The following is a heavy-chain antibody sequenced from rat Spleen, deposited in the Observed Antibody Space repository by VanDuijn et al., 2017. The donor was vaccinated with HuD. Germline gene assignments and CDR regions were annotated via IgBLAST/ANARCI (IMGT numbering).Heavy chain of an antibody. J-gene: IGHJ4*01. CDR3: AKDKNYYSTFPFYVIGD. CDR1: GFTFSGYW. Sequence: EVQLVESGGGLVQPGGSLQLSCVASGFTFSGYWMYWIRQAPGEGLEWISFISPDGGTTYYPDSVKGRFTISRDNAENTGYLQLNSLRSEDTATYYCAKDKNYYSTFPFYVIGDWGQGASVTVSS. CDR2: ISPDGGTT. D-gene: IGHD1-2*01. V-gene: IGHV5-58*01.